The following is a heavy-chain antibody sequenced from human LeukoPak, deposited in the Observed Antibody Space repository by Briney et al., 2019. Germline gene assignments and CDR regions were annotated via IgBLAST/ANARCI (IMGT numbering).Heavy chain of an antibody. J-gene: IGHJ3*02. CDR2: IYYSGST. D-gene: IGHD6-19*01. CDR3: ARHSAVAGTGLDAFDI. Sequence: SETLSLTCPVSGGSVSSYYWSWIRQPPGKGLEWIGYIYYSGSTNYNPSLQSRVTISVDTSKNQFSLKLSSVTAADTAVYYCARHSAVAGTGLDAFDIWGQGTMVTVSS. V-gene: IGHV4-59*08. CDR1: GGSVSSYY.